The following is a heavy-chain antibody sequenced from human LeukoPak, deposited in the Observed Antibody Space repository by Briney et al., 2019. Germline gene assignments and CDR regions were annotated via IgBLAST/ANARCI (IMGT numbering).Heavy chain of an antibody. Sequence: GGSLRLSCAASGFTFSSYAFNWVRQAPGKGLEWVSYIRTTDKTIYYADSVQGRFTISRDNAKNSLYLQMNSLSTEDTALYYCARRTMIQGVYSLDYWGQGTLVTVSS. CDR3: ARRTMIQGVYSLDY. J-gene: IGHJ4*02. CDR1: GFTFSSYA. D-gene: IGHD3-10*01. V-gene: IGHV3-48*01. CDR2: IRTTDKTI.